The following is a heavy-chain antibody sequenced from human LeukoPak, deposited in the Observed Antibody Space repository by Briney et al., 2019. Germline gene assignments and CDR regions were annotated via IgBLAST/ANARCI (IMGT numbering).Heavy chain of an antibody. CDR1: GF. CDR3: AKGIARGVIAHFDY. CDR2: ISGSGGST. V-gene: IGHV3-23*01. Sequence: TGGSLRLSCAASGFMSWVRQAPGKGLEWVSAISGSGGSTYYADSVKGRFTISRDYSKNTLYLQMNSLRAEDTAVYYCAKGIARGVIAHFDYWGQGTLVTVSS. J-gene: IGHJ4*02. D-gene: IGHD3-10*01.